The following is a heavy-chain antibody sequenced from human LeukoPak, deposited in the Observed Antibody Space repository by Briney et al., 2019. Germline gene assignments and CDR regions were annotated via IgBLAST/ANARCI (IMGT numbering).Heavy chain of an antibody. CDR2: FDPEDGET. CDR1: GYTLTELS. CDR3: ATETLIRGVVIFGSY. J-gene: IGHJ4*02. D-gene: IGHD3-3*01. V-gene: IGHV1-24*01. Sequence: ASVKVSCKVSGYTLTELSMHWVRQAPGKGVGWMGGFDPEDGETIYAQKFQGRVTMTEDTSTDTASMELSSLRSEDTAVYYCATETLIRGVVIFGSYWGQGTLITVSS.